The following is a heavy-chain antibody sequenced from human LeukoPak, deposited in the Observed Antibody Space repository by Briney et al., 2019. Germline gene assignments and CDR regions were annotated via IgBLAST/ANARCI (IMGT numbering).Heavy chain of an antibody. Sequence: SVNVSCTASGGTFSSYAISWVRQAPGQGLEWMGGIIPIFGTANYAQKFQGRVTITADESTSTAYMELSSLRSEDTAVYYCARTWSSGGYGMDVWGQGTTVTVSS. V-gene: IGHV1-69*13. J-gene: IGHJ6*02. D-gene: IGHD2-15*01. CDR2: IIPIFGTA. CDR1: GGTFSSYA. CDR3: ARTWSSGGYGMDV.